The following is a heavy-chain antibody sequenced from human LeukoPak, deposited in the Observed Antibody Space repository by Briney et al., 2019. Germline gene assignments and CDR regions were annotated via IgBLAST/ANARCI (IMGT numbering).Heavy chain of an antibody. D-gene: IGHD3-10*01. Sequence: PSQTLSLTCAVSGGSISSGGYSWSWIRQPPGKGLEWIGYMYHSGSTYYNPSLKSRVTISVDRSKNQFSLKLSSVTAADTAVYYCASLSPMVRGPQSRYFDLWGRGTLVTVSS. J-gene: IGHJ2*01. CDR1: GGSISSGGYS. V-gene: IGHV4-30-2*01. CDR2: MYHSGST. CDR3: ASLSPMVRGPQSRYFDL.